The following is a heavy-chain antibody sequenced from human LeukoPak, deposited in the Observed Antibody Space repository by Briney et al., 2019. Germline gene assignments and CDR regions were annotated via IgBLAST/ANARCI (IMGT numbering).Heavy chain of an antibody. D-gene: IGHD5-18*01. Sequence: GGSLRLSCAASGFSFSGYGMHWVRQAPGKGLEWVAFIRYDGSNEYYADSVKGRFTISRDKSKNTLSLQMNGLRVEDTAVYYCARDGSSYGFFDFWGQGTLVTVSS. CDR1: GFSFSGYG. CDR2: IRYDGSNE. J-gene: IGHJ4*02. CDR3: ARDGSSYGFFDF. V-gene: IGHV3-30*02.